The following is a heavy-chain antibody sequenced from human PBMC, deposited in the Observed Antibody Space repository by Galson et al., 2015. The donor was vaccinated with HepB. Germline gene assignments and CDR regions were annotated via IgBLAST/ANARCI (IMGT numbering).Heavy chain of an antibody. CDR1: GFTFDDYA. D-gene: IGHD2-21*02. CDR3: AKDIGALEVTNWFDP. Sequence: SLRLSCAASGFTFDDYAMHWVRQAPGKGLEWVSLISWDGGSTYYADSVKGRFTISRDNSKNSLYLQMNSLRTEDTALYYCAKDIGALEVTNWFDPWGQGTLVTVSS. V-gene: IGHV3-43*01. J-gene: IGHJ5*02. CDR2: ISWDGGST.